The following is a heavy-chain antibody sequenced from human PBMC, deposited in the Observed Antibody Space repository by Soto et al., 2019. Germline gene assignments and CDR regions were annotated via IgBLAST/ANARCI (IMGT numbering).Heavy chain of an antibody. CDR1: GDSVSSKSAA. CDR3: ARVPIPFRRKIGYEDAFAF. D-gene: IGHD5-12*01. J-gene: IGHJ3*01. V-gene: IGHV6-1*01. Sequence: SQTLSLTCAISGDSVSSKSAAWNWIRQSPSRGLEWLGRTYYRSKWYNDYAVSVKSRITINPDTSKNQFSLQLNSVTPEDTAVYYCARVPIPFRRKIGYEDAFAFWGQGTMVIVSS. CDR2: TYYRSKWYN.